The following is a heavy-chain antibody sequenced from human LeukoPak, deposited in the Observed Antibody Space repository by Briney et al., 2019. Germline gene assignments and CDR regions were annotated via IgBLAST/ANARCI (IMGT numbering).Heavy chain of an antibody. CDR3: ARDSSALWLSY. V-gene: IGHV4-31*03. D-gene: IGHD3-10*01. CDR2: IYYSGST. Sequence: SETLSLTCTVSGGSISSGGYYWSWIRQHPGKGLEWIGYIYYSGSTYYSPSLKSRVTISVDTSKNQFSLKLSSVTAADTAVYYCARDSSALWLSYWGQGTLVTVSS. J-gene: IGHJ4*02. CDR1: GGSISSGGYY.